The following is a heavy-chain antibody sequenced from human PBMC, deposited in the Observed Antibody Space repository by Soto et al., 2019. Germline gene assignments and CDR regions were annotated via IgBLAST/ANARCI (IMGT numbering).Heavy chain of an antibody. J-gene: IGHJ4*02. CDR2: IYPGDSDA. D-gene: IGHD3-16*01. CDR3: ARSQFDYVWGTSGYFDS. V-gene: IGHV5-51*01. CDR1: GYSFSTHW. Sequence: PGESLKISCKGSGYSFSTHWVGWVRQMLGKGLEWMGIIYPGDSDARYSPSFKGQVTISVDESTTTAFLQWSSLKASDTAMYFCARSQFDYVWGTSGYFDSWGQKTLVTVSS.